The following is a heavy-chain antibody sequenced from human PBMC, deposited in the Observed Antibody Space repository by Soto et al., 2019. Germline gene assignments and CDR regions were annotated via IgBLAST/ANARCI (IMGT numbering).Heavy chain of an antibody. J-gene: IGHJ6*02. V-gene: IGHV3-30*18. D-gene: IGHD3-22*01. CDR1: GFTFSSYG. CDR2: ISYDGSNK. Sequence: GGSLRLSCAASGFTFSSYGMHWVRQAPGKGLEWVAVISYDGSNKYYADSVKGRFTISRDNSKNTLYLQMNSLRAEDTAVYYCAKDRGDSSGYYYNYYYGMDVWGQGTTVTVSS. CDR3: AKDRGDSSGYYYNYYYGMDV.